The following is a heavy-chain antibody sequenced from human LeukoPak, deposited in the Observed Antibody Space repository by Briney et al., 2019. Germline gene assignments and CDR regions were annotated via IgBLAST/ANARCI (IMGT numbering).Heavy chain of an antibody. J-gene: IGHJ5*02. V-gene: IGHV4-39*01. CDR3: ASIAKDKSYYYGSGGLNWFDP. CDR1: GGSISSSSYY. D-gene: IGHD3-10*01. Sequence: SETLSLTCTVSGGSISSSSYYWGWIRQPPGKGLEWIGSIYYSGSTYYNPSLKSRVTISVDTSKNQFSLKLSSVTAADTAVYYCASIAKDKSYYYGSGGLNWFDPWGQGTLVTVSS. CDR2: IYYSGST.